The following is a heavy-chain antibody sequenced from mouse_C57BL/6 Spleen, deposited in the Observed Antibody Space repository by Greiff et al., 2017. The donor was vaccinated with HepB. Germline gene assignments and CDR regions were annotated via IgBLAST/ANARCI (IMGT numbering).Heavy chain of an antibody. CDR1: GYTFTSYW. V-gene: IGHV1-50*01. Sequence: VQLQQPGAELVKPGASVKLSCKASGYTFTSYWMQWVKQRPGQGLEWIGEIDPSDSYTNYNQKFKGKATLTVDTSSSTAYMQLSSLTSEDSAVYDCARGQLGDFAYWGQGTLVTVSA. CDR2: IDPSDSYT. J-gene: IGHJ3*01. CDR3: ARGQLGDFAY. D-gene: IGHD3-1*01.